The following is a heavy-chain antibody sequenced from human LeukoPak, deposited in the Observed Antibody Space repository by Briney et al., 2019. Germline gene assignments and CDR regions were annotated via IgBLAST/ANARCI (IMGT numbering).Heavy chain of an antibody. Sequence: PSETLSLTCTVSSGSINSYYWSWIRQPPGKGLEWIGYIYNSETINYNPSLTSRVTISLDTSKNQVSLKLTSVTAADTAVYYCVRVGGASSILSAFDIWGQGTMVTVSS. D-gene: IGHD6-6*01. CDR3: VRVGGASSILSAFDI. J-gene: IGHJ3*02. CDR1: SGSINSYY. CDR2: IYNSETI. V-gene: IGHV4-59*01.